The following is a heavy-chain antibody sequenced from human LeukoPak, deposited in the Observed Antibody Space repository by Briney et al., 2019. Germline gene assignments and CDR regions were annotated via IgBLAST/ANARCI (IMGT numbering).Heavy chain of an antibody. CDR1: GFTFSSYA. CDR2: ISYDGSNK. CDR3: ARDRQLWLPDYYYYYGMDV. Sequence: GRSLRLSCAASGFTFSSYAMHWARQAPGKGLEWVAVISYDGSNKYCADSVKGRFTISRDNSKNTLYLQMNSLRAEDTAVYYCARDRQLWLPDYYYYYGMDVWGKGTTVIVSS. D-gene: IGHD5-18*01. J-gene: IGHJ6*04. V-gene: IGHV3-30*04.